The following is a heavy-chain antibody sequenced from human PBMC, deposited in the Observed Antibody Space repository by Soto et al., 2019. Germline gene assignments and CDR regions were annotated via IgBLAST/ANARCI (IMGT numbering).Heavy chain of an antibody. CDR1: ADTFTSYY. D-gene: IGHD3-10*01. CDR3: ARVGSGSYRFDY. CDR2: INPSGGST. V-gene: IGHV1-46*01. J-gene: IGHJ4*02. Sequence: ASVKVSCKAPADTFTSYYIHWVRQAPGHGLEWMGIINPSGGSTSYAQKFQGRVTMTRDTSTSTVYMELSSLRSEDTAVYYCARVGSGSYRFDYWGQGTLVTVSS.